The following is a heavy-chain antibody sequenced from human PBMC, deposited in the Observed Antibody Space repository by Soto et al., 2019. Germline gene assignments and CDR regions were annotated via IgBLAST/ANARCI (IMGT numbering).Heavy chain of an antibody. CDR2: IYYSGST. CDR1: GGSISSYY. V-gene: IGHV4-59*01. Sequence: SETLSLTCTVSGGSISSYYWSWIRQPPGKGLEWIGYIYYSGSTNYNPSLKSRVTISVDTSKNQFSLKLSSVTAADTAVYYCARARYNWNAPGWKWFDPWGQGTLVTVSS. J-gene: IGHJ5*02. CDR3: ARARYNWNAPGWKWFDP. D-gene: IGHD1-20*01.